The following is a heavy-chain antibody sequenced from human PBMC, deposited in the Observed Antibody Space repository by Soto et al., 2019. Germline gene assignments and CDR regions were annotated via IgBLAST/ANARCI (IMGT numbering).Heavy chain of an antibody. CDR1: GFTFSSYA. V-gene: IGHV3-23*01. CDR2: ISGSGGST. Sequence: LRLSCAASGFTFSSYAMSWVRQAPGKGLEWVSAISGSGGSTYYADSVKGRFTISRDNSKNTLYLQMNSLRAEDTAVYYCAQDKSIAASSYFDYWGQGTLVTVPS. J-gene: IGHJ4*02. D-gene: IGHD6-6*01. CDR3: AQDKSIAASSYFDY.